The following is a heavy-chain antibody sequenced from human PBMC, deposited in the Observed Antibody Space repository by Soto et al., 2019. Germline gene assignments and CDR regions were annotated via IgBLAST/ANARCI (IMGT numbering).Heavy chain of an antibody. CDR2: ISYDGSNK. CDR1: GFTFSSYG. V-gene: IGHV3-30*18. D-gene: IGHD4-4*01. CDR3: AKECTVVTTCLDY. J-gene: IGHJ4*02. Sequence: GGSLRLSCAASGFTFSSYGMHWVRQAPGKGLEWVAVISYDGSNKYYADSVKGRFTISRDNSKNTLYLQMNSLRAEDTAVYYCAKECTVVTTCLDYWGRGTLVAVSS.